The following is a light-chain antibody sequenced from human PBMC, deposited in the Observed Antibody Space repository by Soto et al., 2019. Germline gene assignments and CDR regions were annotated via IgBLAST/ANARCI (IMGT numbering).Light chain of an antibody. J-gene: IGKJ1*01. CDR1: QTISSW. V-gene: IGKV1-5*03. CDR2: KAS. CDR3: QHYNSYSEA. Sequence: MTQSPSSFSASQGDRVTITCRASQTISSWLAWYQQKPGKAPKLLIYKASTLKSGVPSRFSGSGSGTEFTLTISSLQPDDFATYYCQHYNSYSEAFGQGTKVDIK.